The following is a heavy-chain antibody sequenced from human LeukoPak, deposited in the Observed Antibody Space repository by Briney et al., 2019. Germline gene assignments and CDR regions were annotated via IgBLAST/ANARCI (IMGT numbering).Heavy chain of an antibody. Sequence: GGSLRLSCAASGFTFSSYSMNWVRQAPGKGLEWVSSISSSSSYIYYADSVKGRFTISRDNAKNSLYLQMNSLRAEDTAVYYCARDRDYYDSSGYYLAGNDYRGQGTLVTVSS. CDR2: ISSSSSYI. D-gene: IGHD3-22*01. CDR1: GFTFSSYS. V-gene: IGHV3-21*01. CDR3: ARDRDYYDSSGYYLAGNDY. J-gene: IGHJ4*02.